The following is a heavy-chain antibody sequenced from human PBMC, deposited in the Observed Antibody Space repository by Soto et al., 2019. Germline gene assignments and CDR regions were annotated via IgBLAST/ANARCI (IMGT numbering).Heavy chain of an antibody. CDR1: GFTFSSYA. CDR2: ISYDGSNK. CDR3: ARRGYGSGNYYYYGMDV. V-gene: IGHV3-30-3*01. Sequence: ESGGGVVQPGRSLRLSCAASGFTFSSYAMHWVRQAPGKGLEWVAVISYDGSNKYYADSVKGRFTISRDNSKNTLYLQMNSLRAEDTAVYYCARRGYGSGNYYYYGMDVWCQGTTVTVSS. D-gene: IGHD3-10*01. J-gene: IGHJ6*02.